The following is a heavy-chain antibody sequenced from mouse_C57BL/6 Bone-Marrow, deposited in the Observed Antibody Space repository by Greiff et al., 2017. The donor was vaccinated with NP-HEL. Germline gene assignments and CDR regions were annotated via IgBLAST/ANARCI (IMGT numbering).Heavy chain of an antibody. CDR2: ISSGGSYT. CDR1: GFTFSSYG. J-gene: IGHJ4*01. D-gene: IGHD2-1*01. CDR3: ARPFYYGNYVYAMDY. Sequence: EVKVVESGGDLVKPGGSLKLSCAASGFTFSSYGMSWVRQTPDKRLEWVATISSGGSYTYYPDSVKGRFTISRDNAKNTLYLQMSSLKSEDTAMYYCARPFYYGNYVYAMDYWGQGTSVTVSS. V-gene: IGHV5-6*01.